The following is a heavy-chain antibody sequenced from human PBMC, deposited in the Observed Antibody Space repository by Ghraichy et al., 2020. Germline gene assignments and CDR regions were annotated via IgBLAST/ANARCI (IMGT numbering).Heavy chain of an antibody. Sequence: ASVKVSCKASGYTFTSYDINWVRQATGQGLEWMGWMNPNSGNTGYAQKFQGRVTMTTDTSISTAYMELSSLRPEDTAVYYCARMDGVVAVKWFDPWGQGTLVTVSS. J-gene: IGHJ5*02. CDR3: ARMDGVVAVKWFDP. CDR1: GYTFTSYD. CDR2: MNPNSGNT. D-gene: IGHD2-15*01. V-gene: IGHV1-8*01.